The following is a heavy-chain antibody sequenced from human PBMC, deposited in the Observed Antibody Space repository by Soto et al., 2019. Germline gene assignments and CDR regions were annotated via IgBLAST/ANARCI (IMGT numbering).Heavy chain of an antibody. J-gene: IGHJ6*02. CDR3: ARGYGSGFSYYYYYGMDV. V-gene: IGHV1-46*01. CDR1: GYTFTSYY. CDR2: INPSGGST. Sequence: ASVKVSCKASGYTFTSYYMHWVRQAPGQGLEWMGIINPSGGSTSYAQKFQGRVTMTRDTSTSTVYMELSSLRSEDTAVYYCARGYGSGFSYYYYYGMDVWGQGTTVTVSS. D-gene: IGHD3-10*01.